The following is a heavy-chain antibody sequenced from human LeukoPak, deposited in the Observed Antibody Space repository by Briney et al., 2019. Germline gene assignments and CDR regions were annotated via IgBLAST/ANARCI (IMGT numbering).Heavy chain of an antibody. D-gene: IGHD2-15*01. J-gene: IGHJ6*03. CDR3: ARGHCSGGSCYLYYYYMDV. CDR2: IHYSGSI. V-gene: IGHV4-30-4*08. Sequence: SQTLSLTCTVSGGSISSGDYYWSWIRQPPGKGLEWIGYIHYSGSIYYNPSLKSRVTISVDTSKNQFSLKLSSVTAADTAVYYCARGHCSGGSCYLYYYYMDVWGKGTTVTVSS. CDR1: GGSISSGDYY.